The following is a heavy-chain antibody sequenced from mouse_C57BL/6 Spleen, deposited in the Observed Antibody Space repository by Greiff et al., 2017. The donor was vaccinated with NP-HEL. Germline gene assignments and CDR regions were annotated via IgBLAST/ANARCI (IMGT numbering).Heavy chain of an antibody. CDR2: INYDGSST. Sequence: EVKVVESEGGLVQPGSSMKLSCTASGFTFSDYYMAWVRQVPEKGLEWVANINYDGSSTYYLDSLKSRFIISRDNAKNILYLQMSSLKSEDTATYYCAREAHYAMDYWGQGTSVTVSS. CDR3: AREAHYAMDY. J-gene: IGHJ4*01. D-gene: IGHD1-3*01. CDR1: GFTFSDYY. V-gene: IGHV5-16*01.